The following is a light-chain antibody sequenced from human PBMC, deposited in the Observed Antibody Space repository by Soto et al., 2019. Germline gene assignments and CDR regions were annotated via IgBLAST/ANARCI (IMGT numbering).Light chain of an antibody. Sequence: ETVMRQSPATLSVSPGESATLSCRASQSVSTNLAWYQQKRGQAPRLLIYGASARASGIPARFSGSGSGTEVTPPISSLQSEDFAVYYCQQYEDWPLTFGGGTKVENK. CDR1: QSVSTN. CDR2: GAS. CDR3: QQYEDWPLT. V-gene: IGKV3-15*01. J-gene: IGKJ4*01.